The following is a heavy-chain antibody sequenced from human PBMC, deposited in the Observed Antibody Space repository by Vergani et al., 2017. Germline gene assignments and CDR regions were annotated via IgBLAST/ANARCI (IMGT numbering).Heavy chain of an antibody. CDR3: VRTEYCTGIACNTRFDS. CDR1: GFSFNTYW. Sequence: EVQLVESGGGSVQSGGSLRLSCVASGFSFNTYWMHWVRQVPGKGLMWVARIDEYGNRATYGDFETGRFTISRDNAKNTVFLQMNNLGADEAGVYYCVRTEYCTGIACNTRFDSWGQGALVTVSS. D-gene: IGHD2-8*02. CDR2: IDEYGNRA. J-gene: IGHJ5*01. V-gene: IGHV3-74*03.